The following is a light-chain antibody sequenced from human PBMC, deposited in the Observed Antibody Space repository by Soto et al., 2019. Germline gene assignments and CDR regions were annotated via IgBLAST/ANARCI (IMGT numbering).Light chain of an antibody. CDR2: GAS. CDR3: QQYGSSPGT. V-gene: IGKV3-20*01. CDR1: QSVSSSY. J-gene: IGKJ1*01. Sequence: EIVLTQSPGTLSLSPGERVTLSCRASQSVSSSYLAWYQQKPGQAPRLLIYGASSRATGIPDRFSGSGSGTDFTLTISRLEPEDFAVYYCQQYGSSPGTFGQGTKV.